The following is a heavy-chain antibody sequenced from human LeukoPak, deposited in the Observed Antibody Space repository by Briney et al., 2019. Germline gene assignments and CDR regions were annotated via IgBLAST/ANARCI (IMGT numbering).Heavy chain of an antibody. V-gene: IGHV3-21*01. J-gene: IGHJ4*02. CDR3: AREGATAGSGYYFDY. Sequence: GGSLRLSCAASGFIFSGYSMNWVRQAPGKGLEWVSSTSSSSSSIYYADSVKGRFTISRDNTKKSLYLQMNSLRAEDTAVYYCAREGATAGSGYYFDYWGQGSLVTVSS. CDR2: TSSSSSSI. D-gene: IGHD6-13*01. CDR1: GFIFSGYS.